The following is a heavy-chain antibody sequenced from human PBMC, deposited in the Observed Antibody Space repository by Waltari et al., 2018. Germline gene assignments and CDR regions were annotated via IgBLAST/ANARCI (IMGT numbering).Heavy chain of an antibody. CDR1: CGSISSSSYY. J-gene: IGHJ4*02. D-gene: IGHD1-26*01. CDR2: IYYSGRT. V-gene: IGHV4-39*01. Sequence: QLQLQESGPGLVKPSETLSLTCTVSCGSISSSSYYWGWIRQPPGKGLEWIGSIYYSGRTYYNPPLKCRVTISVDTSKNQFSLKLSSGTAADTAVYYCARQEVYSGSYYFDYWGQGTLVTVSS. CDR3: ARQEVYSGSYYFDY.